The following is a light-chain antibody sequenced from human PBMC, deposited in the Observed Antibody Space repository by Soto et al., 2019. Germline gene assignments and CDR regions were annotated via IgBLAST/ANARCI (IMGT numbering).Light chain of an antibody. Sequence: DIQMTQSPSTLSASVGERVTIACRASQTISSSWLAWYQQKPGKAPKVLIYKASTLESGVPSRFSGSGSGTEFTLTISSLQPDDAATYYCQQYNTYWTFGQGTKVEIK. V-gene: IGKV1-5*03. J-gene: IGKJ1*01. CDR1: QTISSSW. CDR2: KAS. CDR3: QQYNTYWT.